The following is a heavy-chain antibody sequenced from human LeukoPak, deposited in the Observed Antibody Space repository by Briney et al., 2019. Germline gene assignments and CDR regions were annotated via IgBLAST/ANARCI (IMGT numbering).Heavy chain of an antibody. CDR3: AKLYYYYMDV. V-gene: IGHV3-48*03. CDR1: GFTFSSYW. CDR2: ISSSGSTI. J-gene: IGHJ6*03. Sequence: PGGSLRLSCAASGFTFSSYWMSWVRQSPGKGLEWVSYISSSGSTIYYADSVKGRFTISRDNAKNSPYLQMNSLRAEDTAVYYCAKLYYYYMDVWGKGTTVTVSS.